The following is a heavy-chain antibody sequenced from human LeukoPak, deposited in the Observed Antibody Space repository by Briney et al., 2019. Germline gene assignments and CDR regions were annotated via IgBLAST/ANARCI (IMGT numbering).Heavy chain of an antibody. CDR3: ATAVWFGDLLAQDY. J-gene: IGHJ4*02. D-gene: IGHD3-10*01. CDR1: GFTFSNYG. V-gene: IGHV3-33*01. CDR2: IWFDGIRK. Sequence: GGPLRLSCAASGFTFSNYGMHWVRQVPGKGLEWVAAIWFDGIRKYYADSVKGRLTISRDNSKNTLYLQMNSLRAEDTAVYYCATAVWFGDLLAQDYWGQGTLVTVSS.